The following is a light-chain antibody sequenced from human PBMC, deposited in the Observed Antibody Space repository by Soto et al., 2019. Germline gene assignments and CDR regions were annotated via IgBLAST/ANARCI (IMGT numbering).Light chain of an antibody. CDR1: QSVSSSSY. CDR2: GAS. CDR3: RQYGSSPSYT. Sequence: EIVLTQSPGTLSLSPGERATLSCRASQSVSSSSYLAWYQHKPGQAPRLLIYGASSRATGIPDRFSGSGSATDFTLTISRLEPEDFAVYYCRQYGSSPSYTFGQGTKLEIK. J-gene: IGKJ2*01. V-gene: IGKV3-20*01.